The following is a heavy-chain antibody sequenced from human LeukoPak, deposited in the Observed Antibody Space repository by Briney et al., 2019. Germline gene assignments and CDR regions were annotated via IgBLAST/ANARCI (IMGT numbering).Heavy chain of an antibody. CDR3: ARGSSSSEL. V-gene: IGHV4-39*07. CDR2: IYHSGST. CDR1: GGSISSSSYY. Sequence: SETLSLTCTVSGGSISSSSYYWGWIRQPPGKGLEWIGYIYHSGSTYYNPSLKSRVTISVDRSKNQFSLKLSSVTAADTAVYYCARGSSSSELWGQGTLVTVSS. J-gene: IGHJ4*02. D-gene: IGHD6-6*01.